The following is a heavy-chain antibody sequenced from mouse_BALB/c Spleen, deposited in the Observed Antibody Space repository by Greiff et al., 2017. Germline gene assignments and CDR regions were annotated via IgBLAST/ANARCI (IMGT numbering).Heavy chain of an antibody. Sequence: DVQLVESGGGLVKPGGSLKLSCAASGFTFSDYYMYWVRQTPEKRLEWVASISSGGSTYYPDSVKGRFTISRDNARNILYLQMSSLKSEDTAMYYCARQLGLREAMDYWGQGTSVTVSS. V-gene: IGHV5-6-5*01. D-gene: IGHD3-1*01. CDR2: ISSGGST. CDR3: ARQLGLREAMDY. J-gene: IGHJ4*01. CDR1: GFTFSDYY.